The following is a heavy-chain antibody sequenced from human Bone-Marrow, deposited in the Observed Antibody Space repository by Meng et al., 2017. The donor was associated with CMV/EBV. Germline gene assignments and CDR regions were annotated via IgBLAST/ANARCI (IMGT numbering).Heavy chain of an antibody. CDR2: NNLSGST. V-gene: IGHV4-34*01. J-gene: IGHJ4*02. Sequence: QVQHPQVGAGLLRPSGTLSPLSVVYGGSCGCFNCSWFRQPPGRGLEWIGENNLSGSTNYNPYLKSRVTISVDTTKNQFSLKLSSVTAADTTVYYCARCYWDTAIADKFDYWGQGTLVTVSS. D-gene: IGHD5-18*01. CDR1: GGSCGCFN. CDR3: ARCYWDTAIADKFDY.